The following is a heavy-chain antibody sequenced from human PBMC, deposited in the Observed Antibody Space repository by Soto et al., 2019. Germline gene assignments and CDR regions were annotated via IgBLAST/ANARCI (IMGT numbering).Heavy chain of an antibody. CDR2: IHHSGST. CDR3: ASGVDSWSGYLS. V-gene: IGHV4-34*01. CDR1: GGSFDGYY. Sequence: PSETLSLTCALYGGSFDGYYWSWIRQSPGKGLEWIGEIHHSGSTKYNPSLKSRVSLSVDTSTKQFSLKMTSMTAADRGAYYCASGVDSWSGYLSWGQGTPVTVSS. D-gene: IGHD3-3*01. J-gene: IGHJ5*02.